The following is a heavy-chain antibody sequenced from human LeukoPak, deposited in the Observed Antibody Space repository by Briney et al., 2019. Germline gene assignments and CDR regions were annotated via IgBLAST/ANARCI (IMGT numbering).Heavy chain of an antibody. J-gene: IGHJ4*02. CDR1: GLTVSSNY. CDR3: ARGATVAGDFDC. D-gene: IGHD6-19*01. CDR2: LYSVGDT. Sequence: GGSLRLSCVASGLTVSSNYMSWVRQAPGKGLEWVSVLYSVGDTYYADFVKGRFTISRDNSKNTLYLQMNSLRVEDSAVYYCARGATVAGDFDCWGQGTLLTVSS. V-gene: IGHV3-66*01.